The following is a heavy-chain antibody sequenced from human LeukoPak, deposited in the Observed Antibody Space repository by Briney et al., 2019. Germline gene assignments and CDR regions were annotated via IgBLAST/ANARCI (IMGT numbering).Heavy chain of an antibody. Sequence: PGGSLRLSCAASGFTFSNYAIHWVRQAPGKGLEWVAFIRYDGSNTYYADSVKGRFTISRDNSKNTPYLQMNSLRAEDTAVYYCAKAASSGTYTSGWYAVDWGQGTLVTVSS. CDR2: IRYDGSNT. J-gene: IGHJ4*02. V-gene: IGHV3-30*02. D-gene: IGHD6-19*01. CDR1: GFTFSNYA. CDR3: AKAASSGTYTSGWYAVD.